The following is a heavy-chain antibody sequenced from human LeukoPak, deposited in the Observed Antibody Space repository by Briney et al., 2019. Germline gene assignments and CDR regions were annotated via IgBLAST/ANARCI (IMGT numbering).Heavy chain of an antibody. D-gene: IGHD6-25*01. CDR2: LSYDGTKK. J-gene: IGHJ4*02. CDR1: GFTFSHFG. CDR3: ARNAALEY. V-gene: IGHV3-30*03. Sequence: GGSLRLSCAASGFTFSHFGMHWVRQAPGKGLEWVAVLSYDGTKKYYADSGKGRFTISRDNSKNTLYLQMSSLKPEDTGVYYCARNAALEYWGQGTLVTVSS.